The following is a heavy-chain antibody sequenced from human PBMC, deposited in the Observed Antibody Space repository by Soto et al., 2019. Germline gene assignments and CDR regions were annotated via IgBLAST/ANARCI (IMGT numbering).Heavy chain of an antibody. Sequence: GGSLRLSCAASGFTFSSYAMSWVRQAPGKGLEWVSAISGSGGSTYYADSVKGRFTISRDNSKNTLYLQMNSLRAEDTAVYYCAKDLSRFLEWLPLTYYGMDAWGQGTTVTVSS. CDR2: ISGSGGST. V-gene: IGHV3-23*01. D-gene: IGHD3-3*01. CDR1: GFTFSSYA. J-gene: IGHJ6*02. CDR3: AKDLSRFLEWLPLTYYGMDA.